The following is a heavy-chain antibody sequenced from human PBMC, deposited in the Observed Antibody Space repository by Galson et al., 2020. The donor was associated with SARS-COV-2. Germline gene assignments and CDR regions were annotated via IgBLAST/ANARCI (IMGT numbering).Heavy chain of an antibody. J-gene: IGHJ4*02. D-gene: IGHD3-16*02. V-gene: IGHV3-33*06. Sequence: GGSLRLSCAASGFTFSSYGMHWVRQAPGKGLEWVAVIWYDGSNKYYADSVKGRFTISRDNSKNTLYLQMNSLRAEDTAVYYCAKDQHDYVWGSYRYTGVSYDYWGQGTLVTVSS. CDR2: IWYDGSNK. CDR1: GFTFSSYG. CDR3: AKDQHDYVWGSYRYTGVSYDY.